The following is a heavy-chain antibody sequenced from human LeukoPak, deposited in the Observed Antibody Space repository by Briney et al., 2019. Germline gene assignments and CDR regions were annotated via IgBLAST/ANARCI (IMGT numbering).Heavy chain of an antibody. CDR1: GGSISSGSYD. CDR2: IYTSGST. CDR3: ARRGYYFDY. Sequence: PSQTLSLTCTVSGGSISSGSYDWSWIRQPAGKGLEWIGRIYTSGSTNYDPSLKSRVTISVDTSKNQFSLKLSSVTAADTAVYYCARRGYYFDYWGQGTLVTVSS. J-gene: IGHJ4*02. D-gene: IGHD3-10*01. V-gene: IGHV4-61*02.